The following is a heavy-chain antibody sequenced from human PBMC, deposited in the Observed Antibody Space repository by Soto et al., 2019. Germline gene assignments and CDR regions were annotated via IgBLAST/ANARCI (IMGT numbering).Heavy chain of an antibody. CDR3: ARARRNWNVYYFDY. J-gene: IGHJ4*02. D-gene: IGHD1-1*01. CDR1: GGSFSGYY. V-gene: IGHV4-34*01. CDR2: INHSGST. Sequence: ETLSLTCAVYGGSFSGYYWSWIRQPPGKGLEWIGEINHSGSTNYNPSLKSRVTISVDTSKNQFSLKLSSVTAADTAVYYCARARRNWNVYYFDYWGQGTLVTVSS.